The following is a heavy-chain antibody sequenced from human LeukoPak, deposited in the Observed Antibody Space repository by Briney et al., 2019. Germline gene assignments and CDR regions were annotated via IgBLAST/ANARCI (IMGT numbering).Heavy chain of an antibody. CDR1: GYTFTSYD. Sequence: ASVKVSCKASGYTFTSYDINWVRQATGQGLEWMGWMNPNSGNTGYAQKFQGRVTMTRNTSISTAYMELSSLRAEDTAVYYCARDPNGDYIGAFDMWGPGTMVTVSS. V-gene: IGHV1-8*01. J-gene: IGHJ3*02. CDR3: ARDPNGDYIGAFDM. CDR2: MNPNSGNT. D-gene: IGHD4-17*01.